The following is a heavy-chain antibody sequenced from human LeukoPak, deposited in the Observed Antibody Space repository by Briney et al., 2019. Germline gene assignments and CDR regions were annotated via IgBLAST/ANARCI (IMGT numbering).Heavy chain of an antibody. V-gene: IGHV4-34*01. CDR1: GGSFSGYY. CDR2: IDHSESA. Sequence: SETLSLTCSVYGGSFSGYYWTWIRQPPGKGLEWIGEIDHSESANHSPSLKSRLTMSVDTSKGQFSLRLNSVTAADTATYYCARRYSSGFYYFDYWGQGALVTVSS. D-gene: IGHD6-19*01. J-gene: IGHJ4*02. CDR3: ARRYSSGFYYFDY.